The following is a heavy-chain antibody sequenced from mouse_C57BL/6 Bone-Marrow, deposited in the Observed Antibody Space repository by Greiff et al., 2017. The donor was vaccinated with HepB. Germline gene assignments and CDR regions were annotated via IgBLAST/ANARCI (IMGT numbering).Heavy chain of an antibody. CDR3: ARHTDYDGLWYFDV. D-gene: IGHD2-4*01. V-gene: IGHV5-6*01. CDR2: ISSGGSYT. J-gene: IGHJ1*03. Sequence: EVKLMESGGDLVKPGGSLKLSCAASGFTFSSYGMSWVRQTPDKRLEWVATISSGGSYTYYPDSVKGRVTISRDNAKNTLYLQMSSLKSEDTAMYYCARHTDYDGLWYFDVWGTGTTVTVSS. CDR1: GFTFSSYG.